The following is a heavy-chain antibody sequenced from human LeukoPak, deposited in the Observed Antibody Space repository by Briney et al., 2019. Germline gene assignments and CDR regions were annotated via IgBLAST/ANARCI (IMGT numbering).Heavy chain of an antibody. CDR3: ARVRVGQLGRTNFDY. Sequence: SETLSLTCTVSGGSISSGDYYWSWIRQHPGKRLEWIGYIYYSGSTYYNPSLKSRVTISVDTSKNQFSLKLSSVTAANTAVYYCARVRVGQLGRTNFDYWGQGTLVTVSS. CDR2: IYYSGST. V-gene: IGHV4-31*03. CDR1: GGSISSGDYY. J-gene: IGHJ4*02. D-gene: IGHD6-13*01.